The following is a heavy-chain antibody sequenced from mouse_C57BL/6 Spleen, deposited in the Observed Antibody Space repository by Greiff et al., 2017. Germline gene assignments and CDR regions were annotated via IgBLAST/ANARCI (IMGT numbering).Heavy chain of an antibody. Sequence: EVQLQQSGPELVKPGASVKISCKASGYTFTDYYMNWVKQSHGKSLEWIGDINPNNGGTSYNQKFKGKATLTVDKSSSTAYMELRSLTSEDSAVXYCARKGIYYEYGDYAMDDWGQGTSVTVSS. V-gene: IGHV1-26*01. CDR1: GYTFTDYY. J-gene: IGHJ4*01. CDR2: INPNNGGT. D-gene: IGHD2-4*01. CDR3: ARKGIYYEYGDYAMDD.